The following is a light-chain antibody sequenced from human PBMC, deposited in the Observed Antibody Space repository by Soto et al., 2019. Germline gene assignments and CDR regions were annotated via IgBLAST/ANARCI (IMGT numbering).Light chain of an antibody. J-gene: IGKJ5*01. CDR3: QQYNSWPPIT. V-gene: IGKV3-15*01. CDR2: GAS. CDR1: QSVRTK. Sequence: EIVMTQSPGTLSVSPGEGATLFCRASQSVRTKLAWYQQRAGQAPRLLMYGASTRATGIPDRFSGSGSGTEFTLTISSLQSEDFAVYYCQQYNSWPPITFGQGRRLAI.